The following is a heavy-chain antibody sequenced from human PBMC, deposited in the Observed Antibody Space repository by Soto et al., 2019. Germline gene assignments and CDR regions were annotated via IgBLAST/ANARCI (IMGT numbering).Heavy chain of an antibody. Sequence: QVQLQESGPGLVKPSQTLSLTCTVSGGSISSGGYYWSWIRQHPGKGLEWIGYIYYSGSTYYNPSLKSPVTIQVDTSKNQFSLKLSSVTAADTAVYYCARHYDSSGYNFDYWGQGTLVTVSS. D-gene: IGHD3-22*01. CDR2: IYYSGST. CDR3: ARHYDSSGYNFDY. J-gene: IGHJ4*02. V-gene: IGHV4-31*01. CDR1: GGSISSGGYY.